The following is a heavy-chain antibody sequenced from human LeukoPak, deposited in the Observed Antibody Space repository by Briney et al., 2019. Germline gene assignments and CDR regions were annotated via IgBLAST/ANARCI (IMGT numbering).Heavy chain of an antibody. CDR3: ARKLPYCSSTSCYTGGWFDP. CDR2: INHSGST. D-gene: IGHD2-2*02. J-gene: IGHJ5*02. Sequence: SETLSLTCAVCGGSFSGYYWSWIRQLPGKGLEWIGEINHSGSTNYNPSLKSRVTISVDTSKNQFSLKLSSVTAADTAVYYCARKLPYCSSTSCYTGGWFDPWGQGTLVTVSS. CDR1: GGSFSGYY. V-gene: IGHV4-34*01.